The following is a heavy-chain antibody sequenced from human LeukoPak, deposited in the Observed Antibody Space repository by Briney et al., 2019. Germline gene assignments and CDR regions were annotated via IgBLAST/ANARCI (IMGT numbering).Heavy chain of an antibody. CDR1: GGSFSGYY. J-gene: IGHJ4*02. Sequence: SETLSLTCAVYGGSFSGYYWSWIRQPPGKGLEWIGEINHSGSTNYNPSLKSRVIISVDTSKNQFSLKLSSVTAADTAVYYCARGRVVGDSSSWYDYWGQGTLVTVSS. D-gene: IGHD6-13*01. V-gene: IGHV4-34*01. CDR3: ARGRVVGDSSSWYDY. CDR2: INHSGST.